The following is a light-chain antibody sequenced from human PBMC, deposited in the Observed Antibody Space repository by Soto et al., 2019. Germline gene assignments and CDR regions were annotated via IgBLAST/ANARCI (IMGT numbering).Light chain of an antibody. V-gene: IGKV1-5*03. Sequence: DIQMTQSPSTLSASVGDRVTITCRASQSISSWLAWYQQKPGKAPKLLIYKASSLESGVPSRFSGSGSGTEFTLTISSLQPDDFAPYYCQHYNSYLYTFGQGTKLEIK. J-gene: IGKJ2*01. CDR1: QSISSW. CDR2: KAS. CDR3: QHYNSYLYT.